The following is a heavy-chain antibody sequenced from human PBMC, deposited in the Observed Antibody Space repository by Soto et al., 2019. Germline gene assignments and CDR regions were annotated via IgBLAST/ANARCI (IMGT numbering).Heavy chain of an antibody. J-gene: IGHJ4*02. D-gene: IGHD1-1*01. Sequence: PGGSLRLSCAASGFMFSRSWMSWVRQAPGEGLKWVASISPDGRTTYYVDSVKGRFTISRDNAGNSVYLQMNSLRVEDTAIFYCASLLGSVTTFDNWGQGTLVTVSS. CDR3: ASLLGSVTTFDN. CDR1: GFMFSRSW. CDR2: ISPDGRTT. V-gene: IGHV3-7*01.